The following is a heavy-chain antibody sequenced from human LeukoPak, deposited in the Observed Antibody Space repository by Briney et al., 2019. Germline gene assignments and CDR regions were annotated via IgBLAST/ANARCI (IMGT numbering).Heavy chain of an antibody. D-gene: IGHD6-13*01. V-gene: IGHV1-46*01. J-gene: IGHJ4*02. Sequence: ASVNVSCTASGYTFTIYYMHWVRQAPGQGLEWMGIINPSGGSTSYAQKFQGRATMTRDTSTSTVYMELSSLRSEDTAVYYCARDALIAAAGDYWGQGTLVTVSS. CDR1: GYTFTIYY. CDR3: ARDALIAAAGDY. CDR2: INPSGGST.